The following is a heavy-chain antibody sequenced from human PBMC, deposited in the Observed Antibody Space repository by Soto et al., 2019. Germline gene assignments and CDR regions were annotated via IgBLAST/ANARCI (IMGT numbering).Heavy chain of an antibody. CDR2: ISGDSTII. Sequence: EVQLVESGGGLVQPGGSLRLSCAISGFTFSYYSMNWVRQAPGKGLEWVSRISGDSTIIYYADSVKGRFTISRDNAKNSVYLQMNSLRGEDTAIYYCARDRGAGEPVGLDYWGQGALVTVSS. V-gene: IGHV3-48*01. CDR1: GFTFSYYS. CDR3: ARDRGAGEPVGLDY. D-gene: IGHD1-26*01. J-gene: IGHJ4*02.